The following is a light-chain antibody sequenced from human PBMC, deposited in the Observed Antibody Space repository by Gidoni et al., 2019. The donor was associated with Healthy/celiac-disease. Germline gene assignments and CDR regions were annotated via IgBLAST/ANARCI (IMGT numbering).Light chain of an antibody. V-gene: IGKV1-39*01. J-gene: IGKJ4*01. CDR1: QSISSY. Sequence: DIQMTQSPSSLSASVGDRVTITCRASQSISSYLNWYQQKPGKAPKLLIYAASSLQSGVPSRFSGSGSGTDFTLTSSSLQPEDFATYYCQQSYRTPCTFGGGTKVESK. CDR3: QQSYRTPCT. CDR2: AAS.